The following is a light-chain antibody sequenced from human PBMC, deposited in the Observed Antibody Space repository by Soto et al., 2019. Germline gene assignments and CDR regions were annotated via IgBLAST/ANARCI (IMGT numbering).Light chain of an antibody. CDR2: AAS. V-gene: IGKV1-9*01. J-gene: IGKJ3*01. Sequence: DIQLTQSPSFLSASVGDRVTITCRASQDISNYLVWYQQKPGKAPKPLIYAASTLQSGVPSRFSGSGSGTEFTLTISSLQPEDFATYTCQQRNSYPLTFGPGTNVDIK. CDR1: QDISNY. CDR3: QQRNSYPLT.